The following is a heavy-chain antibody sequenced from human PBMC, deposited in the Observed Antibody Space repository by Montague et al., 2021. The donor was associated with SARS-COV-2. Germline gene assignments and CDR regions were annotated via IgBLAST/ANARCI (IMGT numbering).Heavy chain of an antibody. CDR2: ISYDGSNK. CDR1: GFTFSSYA. D-gene: IGHD6-19*01. Sequence: SLRLSCAASGFTFSSYAMHWVRQAPGKGLEWVAVISYDGSNKYYADSVKGRFTISRHNSKNTLYLQMNSLRAEDTAVYYCARDHGSGWFTFDYWGQGTLVTVSS. V-gene: IGHV3-30*14. CDR3: ARDHGSGWFTFDY. J-gene: IGHJ4*02.